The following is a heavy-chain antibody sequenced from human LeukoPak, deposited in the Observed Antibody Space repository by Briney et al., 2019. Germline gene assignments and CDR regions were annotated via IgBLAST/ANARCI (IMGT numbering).Heavy chain of an antibody. Sequence: PSETLSLTCNVSGDSISSYYWSWIRLPAGKGLEWIGRLYTSGSTNHNPSLKSRITMSVDTSKNQFSLKLSSVTAADTAVYYCARDRSGSSGYYSSFDYWGQGILVTVSS. V-gene: IGHV4-4*07. CDR2: LYTSGST. CDR1: GDSISSYY. D-gene: IGHD3-22*01. CDR3: ARDRSGSSGYYSSFDY. J-gene: IGHJ4*02.